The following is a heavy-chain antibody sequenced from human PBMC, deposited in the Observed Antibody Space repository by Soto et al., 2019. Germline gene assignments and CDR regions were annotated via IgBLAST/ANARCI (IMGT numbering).Heavy chain of an antibody. CDR2: ISPMFGAA. CDR1: GGTFNTYA. Sequence: QVQLVQSGAEMKKPGSSVKVSCQSSGGTFNTYAMNWVRQAPGQGPEWMGDISPMFGAANYAPKFQGRVTITADESTGTSYMQLSSLTSEDTALYFCAREVQVYTPAFVYWGQGTLVTVSS. J-gene: IGHJ4*02. CDR3: AREVQVYTPAFVY. V-gene: IGHV1-69*19.